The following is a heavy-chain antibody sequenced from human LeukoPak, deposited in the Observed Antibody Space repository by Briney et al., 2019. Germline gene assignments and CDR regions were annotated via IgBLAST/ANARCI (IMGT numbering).Heavy chain of an antibody. Sequence: GGYLRLSCAASVFTFSSYSMHWVRQAPCKGLEWVEVISYDGSNKYYADSVKGRFTISRDNSKNTLYLQMNSLRAEDTAVYYCAKDGGSSGWYGDYWGQGTLVTVSS. CDR1: VFTFSSYS. V-gene: IGHV3-30*18. D-gene: IGHD6-19*01. CDR2: ISYDGSNK. J-gene: IGHJ4*02. CDR3: AKDGGSSGWYGDY.